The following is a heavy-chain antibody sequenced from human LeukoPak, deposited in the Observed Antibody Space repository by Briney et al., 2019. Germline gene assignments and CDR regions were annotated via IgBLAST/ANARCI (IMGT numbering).Heavy chain of an antibody. CDR3: ANEGYGRAWIADVDF. CDR1: GFTSSSYG. Sequence: GGSPRLSSAASGFTSSSYGMNWCLQAPGKGREWVAFIRYDGSNKYYSDSFKGRFTIFSENSKNTPYLQINSLMAADTALYDCANEGYGRAWIADVDFWGQGTLVTVSS. J-gene: IGHJ4*02. V-gene: IGHV3-30*02. CDR2: IRYDGSNK. D-gene: IGHD6-13*01.